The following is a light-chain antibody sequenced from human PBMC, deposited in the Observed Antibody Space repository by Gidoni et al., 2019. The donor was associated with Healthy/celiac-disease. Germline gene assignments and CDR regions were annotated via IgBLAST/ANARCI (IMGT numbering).Light chain of an antibody. CDR1: QVVSSH. CDR2: GAS. CDR3: QQYKNWPVT. V-gene: IGKV3-15*01. Sequence: EIVMTQSPATLSVSPGDRATHSCRASQVVSSHSAWYQQKPGQAPRLLNYGASTRTTGIPAMFSGSGSGTEFTLTISSLQSEDFAVYYCQQYKNWPVTFGQGTKVEIK. J-gene: IGKJ1*01.